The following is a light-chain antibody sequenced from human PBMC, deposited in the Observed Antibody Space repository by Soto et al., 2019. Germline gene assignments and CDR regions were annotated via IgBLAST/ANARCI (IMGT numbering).Light chain of an antibody. J-gene: IGLJ2*01. CDR1: TGAVTSGHY. CDR2: DTS. Sequence: QAVVTQEPSLTVSPGGTVTLTCGSSTGAVTSGHYPYWFQQKPGQAPRTLIYDTSNKHSWTPARFSGSLLGGKAALTLSGAQPEDEAGYYCLLSYSGARPVVFGGGTKRTVL. V-gene: IGLV7-46*01. CDR3: LLSYSGARPVV.